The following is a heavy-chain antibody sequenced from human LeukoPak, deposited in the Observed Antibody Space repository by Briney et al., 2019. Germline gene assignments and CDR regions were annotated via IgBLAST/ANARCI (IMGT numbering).Heavy chain of an antibody. J-gene: IGHJ4*02. D-gene: IGHD6-19*01. V-gene: IGHV1-2*02. CDR3: ARGKTAVAGNRRAAVDY. Sequence: ASVKVSCKASGYTFTGYYMHWVRQAPGQGLEGMGWINPNSGGTNYAQKFQGRVTMTRDTSISTAYMELSRLRSDDTAVYYCARGKTAVAGNRRAAVDYWGQGTLVTVSS. CDR1: GYTFTGYY. CDR2: INPNSGGT.